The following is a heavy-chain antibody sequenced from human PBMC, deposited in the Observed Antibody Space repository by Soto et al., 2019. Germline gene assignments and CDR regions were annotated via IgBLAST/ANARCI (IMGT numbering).Heavy chain of an antibody. Sequence: SETLSVTCTVSCDSITSNSYFWAWIRQPPGKGLEWIGSIYYSGTTYYNPSLKSRVTISVDRSKNQFSLKLSSVTAADTAVYYCARHFSVDFFYYWGQGALVIVSS. CDR3: ARHFSVDFFYY. V-gene: IGHV4-39*01. CDR2: IYYSGTT. CDR1: CDSITSNSYF. J-gene: IGHJ4*02.